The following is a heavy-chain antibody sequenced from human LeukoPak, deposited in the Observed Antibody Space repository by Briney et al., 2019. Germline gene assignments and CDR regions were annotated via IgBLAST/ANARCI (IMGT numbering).Heavy chain of an antibody. J-gene: IGHJ4*02. CDR1: GVTFSRFA. V-gene: IGHV3-30*04. Sequence: GGSLRLSCAASGVTFSRFAMHWVRQAPGKGLEWVAVISYHGSDKYYADSVKGRFTISRDNSKNTLYLQMNSLGAEDTAVYYCAAQPCSVGRCYLDYWGQGTLVTVSS. CDR2: ISYHGSDK. CDR3: AAQPCSVGRCYLDY. D-gene: IGHD2-15*01.